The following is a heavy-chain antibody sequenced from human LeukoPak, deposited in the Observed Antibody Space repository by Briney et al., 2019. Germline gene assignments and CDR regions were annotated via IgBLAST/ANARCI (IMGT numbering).Heavy chain of an antibody. Sequence: SETLSLTCTVSGGSISSGDYYWSWIRQPPGKGLEWIGYIYYSGSTYYNPSLKSRVTISVDTSKNQFSLKLSSVTAADTAVYYCARAPRGREGGYSDYWGQGTLVTVSS. D-gene: IGHD3-22*01. J-gene: IGHJ4*02. CDR1: GGSISSGDYY. CDR3: ARAPRGREGGYSDY. CDR2: IYYSGST. V-gene: IGHV4-30-4*01.